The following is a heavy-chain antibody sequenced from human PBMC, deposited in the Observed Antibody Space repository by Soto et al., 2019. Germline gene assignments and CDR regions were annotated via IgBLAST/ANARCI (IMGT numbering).Heavy chain of an antibody. CDR3: VRDVGFYYVN. Sequence: EVQLVESGGGLVQPGGSLRISCKGSGFSFSSYCMSWVRQAPGKGLEGVASIKQDESEKYYVDSVKGRFTISRDNVDDSVFLHMKSLSAEDTAVYFCVRDVGFYYVNWGQGTLVTVAS. CDR1: GFSFSSYC. V-gene: IGHV3-7*01. CDR2: IKQDESEK. J-gene: IGHJ4*02. D-gene: IGHD3-16*01.